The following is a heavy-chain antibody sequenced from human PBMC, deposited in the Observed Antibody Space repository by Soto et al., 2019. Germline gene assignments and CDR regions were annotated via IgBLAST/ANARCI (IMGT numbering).Heavy chain of an antibody. CDR1: GFSLTTYW. CDR3: ARDQSYGGSFYYVLDV. CDR2: INIDGSRA. Sequence: HPGGSLRLSCAASGFSLTTYWMHWVRQAPGKGLVWVSRINIDGSRANYADSVKGRFTISRDKAKNTLSLQMNSLRDEDTAVYYCARDQSYGGSFYYVLDVWGQGTTVTVSS. D-gene: IGHD5-12*01. V-gene: IGHV3-74*01. J-gene: IGHJ6*02.